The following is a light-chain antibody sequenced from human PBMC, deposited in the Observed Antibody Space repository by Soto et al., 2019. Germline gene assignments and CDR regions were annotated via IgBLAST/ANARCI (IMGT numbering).Light chain of an antibody. V-gene: IGKV1-5*03. J-gene: IGKJ1*01. Sequence: DIQMTQSPSTLSASVGDRVTITCRASQSISSWLAWYQKKPGKAPKLLIYKASSLESGVPSRFSGSGSGTEFTLTISSLQPDDFATYYCQQYNSYSRTFGKGTKVEIK. CDR1: QSISSW. CDR3: QQYNSYSRT. CDR2: KAS.